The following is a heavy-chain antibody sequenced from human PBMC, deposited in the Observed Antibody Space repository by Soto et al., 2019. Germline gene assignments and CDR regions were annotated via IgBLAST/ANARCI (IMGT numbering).Heavy chain of an antibody. V-gene: IGHV3-7*03. Sequence: GGSLRLSCAASGFTFSGYWMTWVRQAPGKGLEWVANIKRDGSEIYYADSVRGRFTISRDNAKDSLYLQMNSLRAEDTAVYHCARAPYCTGGSCTSRVPDYWGQGTLVTVSS. CDR3: ARAPYCTGGSCTSRVPDY. CDR2: IKRDGSEI. D-gene: IGHD2-15*01. J-gene: IGHJ4*02. CDR1: GFTFSGYW.